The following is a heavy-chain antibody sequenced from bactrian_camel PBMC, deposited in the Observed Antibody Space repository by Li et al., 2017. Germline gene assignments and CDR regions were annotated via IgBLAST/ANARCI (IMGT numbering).Heavy chain of an antibody. CDR1: GYEFGSCK. J-gene: IGHJ6*01. V-gene: IGHV3S53*01. D-gene: IGHD6*01. CDR2: IARDGST. CDR3: VADLPGREVAAPSCSELSRADFGY. Sequence: VQLVESGGGSVQAGGSLKLSCVASGYEFGSCKMAWYRQAPGHERELVSWIARDGSTNYADSVKGRFTISQDNAKHTVYLQMNSLKPEDTAVYYCVADLPGREVAAPSCSELSRADFGYWGQGTQVTVS.